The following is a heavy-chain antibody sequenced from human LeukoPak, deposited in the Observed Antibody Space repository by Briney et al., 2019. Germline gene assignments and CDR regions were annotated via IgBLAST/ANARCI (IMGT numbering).Heavy chain of an antibody. CDR3: ATEAVVDRQLVPDY. CDR2: INPSGGST. CDR1: GYTFTSYY. Sequence: HVASVKASCKASGYTFTSYYMHWVRQAPGQGLEWMGIINPSGGSTSYAQKFQGRVTMTRDMSTSTVYMELSSLRSEDTAVYYCATEAVVDRQLVPDYWGQGTLVTVSS. D-gene: IGHD6-6*01. J-gene: IGHJ4*02. V-gene: IGHV1-46*01.